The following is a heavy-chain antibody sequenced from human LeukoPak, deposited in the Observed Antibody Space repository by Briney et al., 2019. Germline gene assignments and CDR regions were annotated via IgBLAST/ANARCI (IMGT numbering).Heavy chain of an antibody. CDR3: ARSGRRQLD. D-gene: IGHD6-6*01. J-gene: IGHJ4*02. CDR2: INHSGST. V-gene: IGHV4-34*01. Sequence: PSETLSLTCTVSGGSISSYYWSWIRQPPGKGLEWIGEINHSGSTNYNPSLKSRVTISVDTSKNQFSLKLSSVTAADTAVYYCARSGRRQLDWGQGTLVTVSS. CDR1: GGSISSYY.